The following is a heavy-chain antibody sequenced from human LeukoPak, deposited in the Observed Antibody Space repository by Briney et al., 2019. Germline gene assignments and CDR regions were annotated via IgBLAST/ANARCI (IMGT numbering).Heavy chain of an antibody. CDR3: AKDMAGYSSSWYDYYYGMDV. CDR1: GFTFDDYA. CDR2: ISWDGGST. Sequence: GGSLRLSCAASGFTFDDYAMHWVRQAPGKGLEWVSLISWDGGSTYYADSVKGRFTISRDNSKNSLYLKMNSLRAEATALYYCAKDMAGYSSSWYDYYYGMDVWGKGTTVTVSS. V-gene: IGHV3-43D*04. D-gene: IGHD6-13*01. J-gene: IGHJ6*04.